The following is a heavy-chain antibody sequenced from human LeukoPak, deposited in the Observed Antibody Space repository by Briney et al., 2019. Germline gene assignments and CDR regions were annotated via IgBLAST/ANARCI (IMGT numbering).Heavy chain of an antibody. Sequence: GGSLRLSCAASGFTFSSYSMNWVRQAPGKGLEYVTGISSNGGSTYYANSVKGRFTISRDNSKNTLYLQMGSLRAEDMAVYYCARVERYCSSTSCSYDAFDIWGQGTMVTVSS. J-gene: IGHJ3*02. D-gene: IGHD2-2*01. CDR3: ARVERYCSSTSCSYDAFDI. CDR1: GFTFSSYS. V-gene: IGHV3-64*01. CDR2: ISSNGGST.